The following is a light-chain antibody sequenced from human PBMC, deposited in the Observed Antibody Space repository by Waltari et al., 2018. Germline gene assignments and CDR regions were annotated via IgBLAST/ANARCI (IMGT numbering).Light chain of an antibody. CDR3: SSYAGSKYV. CDR1: SSYVGAYNY. Sequence: QSALTQLPSASGSPGQSVTISCTGTSSYVGAYNYVPWYQHHPGKAPKLMVYEVSKRPSGVPDRFSGSKSGNTASLTVSGLQAEDEADFCSSYAGSKYVFGTGTKLTVL. J-gene: IGLJ1*01. CDR2: EVS. V-gene: IGLV2-8*01.